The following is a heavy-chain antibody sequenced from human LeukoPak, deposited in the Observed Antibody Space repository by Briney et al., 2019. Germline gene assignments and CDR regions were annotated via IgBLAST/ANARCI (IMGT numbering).Heavy chain of an antibody. D-gene: IGHD5-18*01. CDR1: GFTFSSQW. Sequence: GSLRLSCAASGFTFSSQWMHWVRQAPGKGLVWVSRIYRDGSGIIYADPVKGRFTISRDNAKNTLYLQMNSLRAEDTAVYYCVRAPPSNGYSYHFDIWGQGTMVTVSS. CDR2: IYRDGSGI. J-gene: IGHJ3*02. CDR3: VRAPPSNGYSYHFDI. V-gene: IGHV3-74*01.